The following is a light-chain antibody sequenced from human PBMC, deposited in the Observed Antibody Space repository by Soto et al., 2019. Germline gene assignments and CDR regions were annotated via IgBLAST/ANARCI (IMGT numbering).Light chain of an antibody. CDR1: SSNIGAGYD. Sequence: QSVLTQPPSVSGAPGQRVTMSCTGSSSNIGAGYDVHWYQQLPGTAPKLLIHGNSNRPSGVPDRFSGSKSGTSASLAITGLQAEDEADYYCQSYDTSLSGSTVVFGGGTKVTVL. CDR3: QSYDTSLSGSTVV. CDR2: GNS. J-gene: IGLJ2*01. V-gene: IGLV1-40*01.